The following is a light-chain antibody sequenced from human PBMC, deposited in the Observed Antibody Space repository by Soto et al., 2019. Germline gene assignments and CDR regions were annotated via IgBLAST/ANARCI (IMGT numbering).Light chain of an antibody. Sequence: EIVLTQSPATLSLSPGERATLSCRASQSVNNFLAWYQQRPGQAPRLLLYEASNRATGIPARFSGSGSGTDFTLTISSLQPEDLATYYCHQANNFPFTFGPGTKVDIK. CDR3: HQANNFPFT. CDR2: EAS. V-gene: IGKV3-11*01. J-gene: IGKJ3*01. CDR1: QSVNNF.